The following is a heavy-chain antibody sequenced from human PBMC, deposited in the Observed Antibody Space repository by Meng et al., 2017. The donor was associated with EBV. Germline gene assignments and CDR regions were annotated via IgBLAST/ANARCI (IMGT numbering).Heavy chain of an antibody. CDR1: GDSISSFYY. D-gene: IGHD6-19*01. CDR2: VHYTGST. V-gene: IGHV4-39*01. CDR3: ARPFPSWQSPRLDPFGA. J-gene: IGHJ5*02. Sequence: QLQLRESGPGQVKPSETLSLPCTVSGDSISSFYYWGGIRQPPGRGLEWIGSVHYTGSTYYSPSLKSRVTVSVDTSKNQFSLRLTSVTAADTAVYYCARPFPSWQSPRLDPFGAWGQGTLVTVSS.